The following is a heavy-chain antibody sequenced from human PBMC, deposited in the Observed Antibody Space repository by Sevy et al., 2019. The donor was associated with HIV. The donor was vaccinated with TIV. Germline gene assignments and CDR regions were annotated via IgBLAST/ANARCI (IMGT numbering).Heavy chain of an antibody. D-gene: IGHD3-3*01. V-gene: IGHV4-31*03. J-gene: IGHJ6*02. Sequence: SETLSLTCTVSGGSISSGAYYWNWIRQHPGKGLEWISYIYYSGSTSYNPYLGSRVTILPDTPKNQFSLKLRSVTAADTAGYYGARAQTILEVLDGFDVWGQGTTVTVSS. CDR1: GGSISSGAYY. CDR2: IYYSGST. CDR3: ARAQTILEVLDGFDV.